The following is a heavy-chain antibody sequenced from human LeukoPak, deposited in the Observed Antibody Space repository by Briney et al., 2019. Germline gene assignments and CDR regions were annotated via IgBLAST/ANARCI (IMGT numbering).Heavy chain of an antibody. J-gene: IGHJ4*02. V-gene: IGHV1-69*13. Sequence: ASVKVSCKASGGTFSSYTISWVRQAPGQGLEWMGGIIPIFRTANYAQKFQGRVTITADESTSAAYMELSSLRSEDTAVYYCARGGTMVRGVITGDYFDYWGQRTLVTVSS. CDR2: IIPIFRTA. D-gene: IGHD3-10*01. CDR1: GGTFSSYT. CDR3: ARGGTMVRGVITGDYFDY.